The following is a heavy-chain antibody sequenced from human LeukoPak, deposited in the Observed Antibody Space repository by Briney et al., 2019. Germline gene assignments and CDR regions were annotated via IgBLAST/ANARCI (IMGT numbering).Heavy chain of an antibody. D-gene: IGHD5-24*01. CDR2: IYYSGRT. CDR3: ARGYNKFDY. CDR1: GGSISSSNYY. V-gene: IGHV4-39*07. Sequence: PSETLSLTCTVSGGSISSSNYYWGWIRQPLGKGLEWIGRIYYSGRTYYNPSLESRVTISVDTSKNQFSLKLSSVTAADTAVYYCARGYNKFDYWGQGTLVTVSS. J-gene: IGHJ4*02.